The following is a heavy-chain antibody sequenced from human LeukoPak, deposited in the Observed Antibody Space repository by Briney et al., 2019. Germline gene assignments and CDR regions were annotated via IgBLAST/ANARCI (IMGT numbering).Heavy chain of an antibody. CDR2: INHSGST. V-gene: IGHV4-34*01. J-gene: IGHJ5*02. Sequence: PSETLSLTCAVYGGSFSGYYWSWIRQPPGKGLEWIGEINHSGSTNYNPSLKSRVTISIDTSRNQFSLRLSSVTAADTAVYYCARDHCSGGSCYPGWFDPWGQGTLVTVSS. CDR1: GGSFSGYY. CDR3: ARDHCSGGSCYPGWFDP. D-gene: IGHD2-15*01.